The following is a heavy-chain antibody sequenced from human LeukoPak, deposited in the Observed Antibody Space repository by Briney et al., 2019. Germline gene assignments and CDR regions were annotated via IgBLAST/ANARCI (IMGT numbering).Heavy chain of an antibody. J-gene: IGHJ6*03. Sequence: SETLSLICIVSGGSISSTNYYWGWIRQPPGKGLEWVGSIYETGSTYYNPSLKSRVTISVDTSKNQFSLKLTSVTAADTAVYYCAREPRYCGGGNCYRGGYMDVWGKGTTVTVS. D-gene: IGHD2-15*01. V-gene: IGHV4-39*07. CDR2: IYETGST. CDR3: AREPRYCGGGNCYRGGYMDV. CDR1: GGSISSTNYY.